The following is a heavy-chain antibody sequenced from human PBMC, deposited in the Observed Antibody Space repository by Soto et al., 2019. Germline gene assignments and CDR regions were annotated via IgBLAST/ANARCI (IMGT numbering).Heavy chain of an antibody. J-gene: IGHJ3*02. CDR2: IYYSGST. CDR1: AGSIMGSSYY. D-gene: IGHD3-9*01. CDR3: ARGGSNDWQVAFDI. V-gene: IGHV4-39*01. Sequence: SETLSLTCTVSAGSIMGSSYYWGWIRQPPGKGLEWIGTIYYSGSTYYNPSLRSRVTISVDTSKNQFSLKVRSVTAADTAVYYCARGGSNDWQVAFDIWGQGTMVTVS.